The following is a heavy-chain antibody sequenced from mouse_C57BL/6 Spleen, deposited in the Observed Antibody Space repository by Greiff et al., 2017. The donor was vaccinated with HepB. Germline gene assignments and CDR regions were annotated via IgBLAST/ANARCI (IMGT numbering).Heavy chain of an antibody. D-gene: IGHD1-1*01. J-gene: IGHJ4*01. Sequence: EVKVVESEGGLVQPGSSMKLSCTASGFTFSDYYMAWVRQVPEKGLEWVANINYDGSSTYYLDSLKSRFIISRDNAKNILYLQMSSLKSEDTATYYCARADYYGSSRYAMAYWGRGTSVTVSS. CDR2: INYDGSST. V-gene: IGHV5-16*01. CDR1: GFTFSDYY. CDR3: ARADYYGSSRYAMAY.